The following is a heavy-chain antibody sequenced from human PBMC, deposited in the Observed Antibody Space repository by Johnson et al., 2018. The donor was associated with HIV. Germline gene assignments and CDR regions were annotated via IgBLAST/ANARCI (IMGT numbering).Heavy chain of an antibody. D-gene: IGHD6-13*01. Sequence: VQLVESGGGVVRPGGSLRLSCAASGFTFSSYWMSWVRQAPGKGLEWVANIKQDGSEKYYVDSVKGRFTISRDNAKNSLYLQMNSLRAEDTAVYYCARDSAAAPSGAFDIWGQGTMVTVSS. CDR3: ARDSAAAPSGAFDI. CDR2: IKQDGSEK. V-gene: IGHV3-7*05. CDR1: GFTFSSYW. J-gene: IGHJ3*02.